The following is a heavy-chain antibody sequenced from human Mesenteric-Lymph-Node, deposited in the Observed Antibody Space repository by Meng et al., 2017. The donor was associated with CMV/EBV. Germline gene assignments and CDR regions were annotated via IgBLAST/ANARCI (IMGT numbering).Heavy chain of an antibody. D-gene: IGHD2-2*01. CDR3: ARGAVPAAIRYYYYGMDV. CDR1: GLSSSSYA. CDR2: ISGSGGTT. V-gene: IGHV3-23*01. J-gene: IGHJ6*02. Sequence: GGSLRLSCEVSGLSSSSYAMSWVRQAPGKGLEWVSAISGSGGTTYYADSVKGQFTISRDNSRNTLYLQMNSLRAEDTAVYYCARGAVPAAIRYYYYGMDVWGQGTTVTVSS.